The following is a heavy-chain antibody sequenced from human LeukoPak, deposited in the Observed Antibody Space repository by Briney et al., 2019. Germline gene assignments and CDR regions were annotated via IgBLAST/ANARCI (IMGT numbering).Heavy chain of an antibody. CDR3: ARPGTWGSLDY. V-gene: IGHV4-39*01. CDR2: IYYSRST. D-gene: IGHD1-14*01. J-gene: IGHJ4*02. Sequence: SETLSLTCTVSGGSISSTKYYWGWIRQPPGKGLEWIGTIYYSRSTYYNPSLRSRVTISLDTSKNQFSLKLSSVTAADTAVYYCARPGTWGSLDYWGQGTLVNVSS. CDR1: GGSISSTKYY.